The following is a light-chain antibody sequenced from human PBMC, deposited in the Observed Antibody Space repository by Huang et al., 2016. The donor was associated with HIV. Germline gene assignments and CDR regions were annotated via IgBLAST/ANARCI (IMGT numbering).Light chain of an antibody. CDR2: GAS. CDR1: QGVSSS. V-gene: IGKV3-15*01. CDR3: QQYNDSWT. J-gene: IGKJ1*01. Sequence: EIVMTQSPATLSVSPGERATLSCRASQGVSSSLAWYQQKPGQAPRLLIYGASTRATGIPARFSGSGSVTDFTITISSLQSEDFAVYYCQQYNDSWTFGQGTKVEIK.